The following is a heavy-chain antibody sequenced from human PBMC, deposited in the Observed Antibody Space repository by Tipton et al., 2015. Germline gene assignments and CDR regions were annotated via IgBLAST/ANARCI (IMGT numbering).Heavy chain of an antibody. CDR3: ARRAGYGDHFDY. V-gene: IGHV4-59*01. D-gene: IGHD4-17*01. Sequence: TLSLTCTVSSDSINKYYWSWIRQPPGKELEWIGYIQFSGATNYNPSLESRVSISVDTSKTQFSLEMRSVTATDTAVYYCARRAGYGDHFDYWGRGTLVTVSP. J-gene: IGHJ4*02. CDR1: SDSINKYY. CDR2: IQFSGAT.